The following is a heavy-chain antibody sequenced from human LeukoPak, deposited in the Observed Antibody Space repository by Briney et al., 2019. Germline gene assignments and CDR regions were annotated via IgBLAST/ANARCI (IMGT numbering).Heavy chain of an antibody. D-gene: IGHD1-26*01. CDR3: ARMPRSSGSYWDYYYYYMDV. CDR2: IYYSGST. J-gene: IGHJ6*03. CDR1: GGSISSYY. V-gene: IGHV4-59*12. Sequence: SETLSLTCTVSGGSISSYYWSWIRQPPGKGLEWIGYIYYSGSTNYNPSLKSRVTISVDTSKNQFSLKLSSVTAADTAVYYCARMPRSSGSYWDYYYYYMDVWGKGTTVTVSS.